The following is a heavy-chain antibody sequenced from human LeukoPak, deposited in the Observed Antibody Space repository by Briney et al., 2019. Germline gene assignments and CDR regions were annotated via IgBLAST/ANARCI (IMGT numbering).Heavy chain of an antibody. CDR2: INHSGST. Sequence: SETLSLTCAVYGGSFSGYYWSWIRQPPGKGLEWIGEINHSGSTNYNPSLKSRVTISVDTSKNQFSLKLSSVTAADTAVYYCARGSRSYSSWGQGTLVTVPS. J-gene: IGHJ4*02. D-gene: IGHD6-13*01. CDR3: ARGSRSYSS. CDR1: GGSFSGYY. V-gene: IGHV4-34*01.